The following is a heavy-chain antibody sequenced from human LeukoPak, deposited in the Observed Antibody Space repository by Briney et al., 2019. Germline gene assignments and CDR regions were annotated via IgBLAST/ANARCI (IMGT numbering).Heavy chain of an antibody. V-gene: IGHV1-69*04. D-gene: IGHD3-10*01. CDR2: IIPILGIA. J-gene: IGHJ4*02. Sequence: ASVKVSCKASGGTFSSYAISWVRQAPGQGLEWMGRIIPILGIANYAQKFQGRVTITADKSTSTAYMELSSLRSEDTAVYYCARVHGSGSYGSYYFDYWGQGTLVTVSS. CDR3: ARVHGSGSYGSYYFDY. CDR1: GGTFSSYA.